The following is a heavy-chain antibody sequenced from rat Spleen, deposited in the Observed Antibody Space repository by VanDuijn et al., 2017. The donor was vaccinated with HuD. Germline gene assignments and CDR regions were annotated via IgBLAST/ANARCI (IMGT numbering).Heavy chain of an antibody. Sequence: EVQLVKSDGGLVQPGRSLKLSCAASGFTFNHYWMTWIRQAPGKGLEWIASISNTGGSTFYPDSVKGRFTISRDNAKSTLSLQMDSLRSEDTATYYCARRHYGYTDYFDYWGQGVMVTVSS. CDR1: GFTFNHYW. V-gene: IGHV5-31*01. J-gene: IGHJ2*01. D-gene: IGHD1-9*01. CDR2: ISNTGGST. CDR3: ARRHYGYTDYFDY.